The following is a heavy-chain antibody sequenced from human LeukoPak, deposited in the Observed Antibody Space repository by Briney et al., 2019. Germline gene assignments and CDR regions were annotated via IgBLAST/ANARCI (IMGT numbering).Heavy chain of an antibody. V-gene: IGHV4-39*01. Sequence: SETLSLTCTVSGGSISSSSYYWGWIRQPPGKGLEWIGSIYYSGSTYYNPSLKSRVTISVDTSKNQFSLKLSSVTAADTAVYYSARRSDSSGWRNKNWFDPWGQGTLVTVSS. CDR2: IYYSGST. J-gene: IGHJ5*02. D-gene: IGHD6-19*01. CDR3: ARRSDSSGWRNKNWFDP. CDR1: GGSISSSSYY.